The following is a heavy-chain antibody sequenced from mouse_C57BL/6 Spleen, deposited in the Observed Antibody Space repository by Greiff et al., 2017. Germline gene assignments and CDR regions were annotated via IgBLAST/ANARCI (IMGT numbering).Heavy chain of an antibody. J-gene: IGHJ3*01. V-gene: IGHV1-61*01. D-gene: IGHD2-4*01. CDR3: ARGDYDVGAY. Sequence: QVQLQQPGAELVRPGSSVTLSCKASGYTFTSYWMDWVKQRPGQGLEWIGNIYPSDSDTNYNQKFKEKATLTVDKSASTANRQLSRLTSEDSAVYYCARGDYDVGAYWGQGTLVTVSA. CDR2: IYPSDSDT. CDR1: GYTFTSYW.